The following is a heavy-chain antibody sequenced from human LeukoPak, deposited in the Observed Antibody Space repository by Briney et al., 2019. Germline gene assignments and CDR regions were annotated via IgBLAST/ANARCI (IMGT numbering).Heavy chain of an antibody. V-gene: IGHV3-7*04. Sequence: PGGSLRLSCAASGFSFRSFWMSWVRLAPGKGLEWVASIKEDGSDKYYVESVKGRFTISRENARNSLYLQMNSLRAEDTAVYYCARVLWFGGIYYFDYWGQGTLVTVSS. CDR1: GFSFRSFW. CDR3: ARVLWFGGIYYFDY. J-gene: IGHJ4*02. D-gene: IGHD3-10*01. CDR2: IKEDGSDK.